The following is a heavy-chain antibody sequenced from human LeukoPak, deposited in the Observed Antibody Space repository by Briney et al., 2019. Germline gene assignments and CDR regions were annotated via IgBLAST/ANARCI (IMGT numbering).Heavy chain of an antibody. V-gene: IGHV1-2*04. CDR1: GYTFTSYG. CDR2: INPNSGGT. Sequence: ASVKVSCKASGYTFTSYGISWIRQAPGQGLEWMGWINPNSGGTNYAQKFQGWVTMTRDTSISTAYMELSRLRSDDTAVYYCARFRDSSSWYDHDAFDIWGQGTMVTVSS. J-gene: IGHJ3*02. D-gene: IGHD6-13*01. CDR3: ARFRDSSSWYDHDAFDI.